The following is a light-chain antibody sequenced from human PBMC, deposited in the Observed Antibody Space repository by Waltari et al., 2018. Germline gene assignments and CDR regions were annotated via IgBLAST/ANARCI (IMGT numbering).Light chain of an antibody. V-gene: IGKV3-15*01. Sequence: EIVMTQSPATLSVSPGERATLSCRASQSVSRNLALYQQKPGQAPRILIYGASTRATAIPARFSGSGSGTEFTLTISSLQSEDFAVYYCQQYNNWPPWTFGQGTKVEIK. CDR2: GAS. CDR1: QSVSRN. J-gene: IGKJ1*01. CDR3: QQYNNWPPWT.